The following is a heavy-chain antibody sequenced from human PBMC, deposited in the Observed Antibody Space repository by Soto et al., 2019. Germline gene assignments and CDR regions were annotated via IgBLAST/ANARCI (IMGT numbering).Heavy chain of an antibody. CDR1: GYTFTSYG. V-gene: IGHV1-18*01. J-gene: IGHJ4*02. Sequence: EASVKVSCKASGYTFTSYGISWVRQAPGQGLEWMGWISAYNGNTKYAQNLQGRVTMTIDTSTSTAYMQMNSLKTEDTAVYYCARGQGASGYYIYLDLWGQGTLVTVSS. CDR3: ARGQGASGYYIYLDL. D-gene: IGHD3-22*01. CDR2: ISAYNGNT.